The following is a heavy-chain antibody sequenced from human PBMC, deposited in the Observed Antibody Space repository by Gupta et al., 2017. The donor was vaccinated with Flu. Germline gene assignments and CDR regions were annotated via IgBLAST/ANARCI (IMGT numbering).Heavy chain of an antibody. J-gene: IGHJ4*02. CDR1: GFTFSTHA. CDR3: ARDHLKMTPRTIDY. Sequence: QVQLVESGGGVVQPGRSLRLSCVASGFTFSTHAMHWVRQAPGKGPEWVASIWYDGTNPNYEESAKGRFTISRDNSKNTVHLQMNNLSAEDTAIDYCARDHLKMTPRTIDYWGQGTLGTVSS. D-gene: IGHD5-24*01. CDR2: IWYDGTNP. V-gene: IGHV3-33*01.